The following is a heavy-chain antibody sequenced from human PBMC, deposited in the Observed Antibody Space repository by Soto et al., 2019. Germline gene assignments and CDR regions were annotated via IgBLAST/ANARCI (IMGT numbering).Heavy chain of an antibody. CDR2: IYYSGST. CDR1: GYSISKSNW. CDR3: ARDRWVGDIVVVVAAGHYGMDV. Sequence: SETLSLTCAVSGYSISKSNWWGWIRQPPGKGLEWIGYIYYSGSTNYNPSLKSRVTISVDTSKNQFSLKLSSVTAADTAVYYCARDRWVGDIVVVVAAGHYGMDVWGQGTTVTVSS. D-gene: IGHD2-15*01. V-gene: IGHV4-28*03. J-gene: IGHJ6*02.